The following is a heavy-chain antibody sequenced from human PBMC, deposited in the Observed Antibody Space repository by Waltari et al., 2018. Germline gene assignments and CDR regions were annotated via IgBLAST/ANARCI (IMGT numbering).Heavy chain of an antibody. CDR1: SGSFSGYY. V-gene: IGHV4-34*01. Sequence: QVQLQQWGAGLLRPSETLSLTCDVYSGSFSGYYWSWIRQSPGKGLEWIGEINHSGITNYNPSLKSRVTISVDTSKNQFSLRVSSVTAADSAVYYCARVRYYGSGNYYFDALDLWGQGTMVTVSS. J-gene: IGHJ3*01. CDR3: ARVRYYGSGNYYFDALDL. D-gene: IGHD3-10*01. CDR2: INHSGIT.